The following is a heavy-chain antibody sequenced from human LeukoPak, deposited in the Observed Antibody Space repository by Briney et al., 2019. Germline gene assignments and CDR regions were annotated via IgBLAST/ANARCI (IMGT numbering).Heavy chain of an antibody. CDR3: ARAGYLDY. D-gene: IGHD6-13*01. CDR1: GGSFSGYY. V-gene: IGHV4-34*01. J-gene: IGHJ4*02. Sequence: SETLSLTCAVYGGSFSGYYWSWIRQPPGKGLEWIGEINHSGSTNYNPSLKSRVTISVDTSKNQFSLKLSSVTAADTAVYYCARAGYLDYWGQGTLVTVSS. CDR2: INHSGST.